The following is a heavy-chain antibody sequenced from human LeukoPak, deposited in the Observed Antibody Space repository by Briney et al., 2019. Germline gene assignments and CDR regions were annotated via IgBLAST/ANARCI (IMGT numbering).Heavy chain of an antibody. D-gene: IGHD3-22*01. CDR2: LSSSGRYT. V-gene: IGHV3-11*05. CDR3: ARDPFTYYYDSSGLPSAAFDI. CDR1: GFSFSEYY. J-gene: IGHJ3*02. Sequence: GGSLRLSCAASGFSFSEYYMTWIRQAPGKGLEWVSNLSSSGRYTNYADSVKGRFTISRDNAKNSLYLQMNSLRAEDTAVYYCARDPFTYYYDSSGLPSAAFDIWGQGTMVTVSS.